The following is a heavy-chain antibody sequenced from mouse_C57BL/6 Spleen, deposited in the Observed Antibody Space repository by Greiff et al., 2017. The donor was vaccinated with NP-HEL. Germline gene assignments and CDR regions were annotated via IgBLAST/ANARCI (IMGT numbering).Heavy chain of an antibody. J-gene: IGHJ1*03. V-gene: IGHV1-82*01. CDR3: ARKGDYYGSSYHWYFDV. CDR1: GYAFSSSW. CDR2: IYPGDGDT. Sequence: VQLQQSGPELVKPGASVKISCKASGYAFSSSWMNWVKQRPGKGLEWIGRIYPGDGDTNYNGKFKGKATLTADKSSSTAYMQLSSLTSEDSAVYFCARKGDYYGSSYHWYFDVWGTGTTVTVSS. D-gene: IGHD1-1*01.